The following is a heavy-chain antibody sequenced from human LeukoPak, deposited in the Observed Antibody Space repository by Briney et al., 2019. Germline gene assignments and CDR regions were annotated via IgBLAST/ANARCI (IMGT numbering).Heavy chain of an antibody. V-gene: IGHV3-48*01. CDR2: ITTAGNVI. CDR1: GFTFSTYN. D-gene: IGHD3-22*01. J-gene: IGHJ4*02. CDR3: ARGGLYYDTSAYYYMNY. Sequence: GGSLRLSCAASGFTFSTYNMHWVRQAPGKGLERISYITTAGNVIFYADSVKGRFTISRDKAKNSLYLQMDSLRAEDTAFYYCARGGLYYDTSAYYYMNYWGQGTLVTVSS.